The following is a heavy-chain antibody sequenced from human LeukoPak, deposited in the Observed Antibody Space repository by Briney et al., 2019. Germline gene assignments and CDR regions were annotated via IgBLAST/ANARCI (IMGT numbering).Heavy chain of an antibody. CDR2: IYYSGST. CDR1: GGSISSSSYY. CDR3: ARAAITYYFDY. D-gene: IGHD3-16*01. Sequence: PPETLSLTCTVSGGSISSSSYYWGWIRQPPGKGLEWIGSIYYSGSTYYNPSLKSRVTISVDTSKNQFSLKLSSVTAADTAVYYCARAAITYYFDYWGQGTLVTVSS. J-gene: IGHJ4*02. V-gene: IGHV4-39*07.